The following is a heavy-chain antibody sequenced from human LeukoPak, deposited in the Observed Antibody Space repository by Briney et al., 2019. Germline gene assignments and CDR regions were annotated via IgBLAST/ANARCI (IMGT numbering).Heavy chain of an antibody. CDR2: ISSSGSTI. CDR1: GFTFSDYY. Sequence: PGGSLRLSCAASGFTFSDYYMSWIRQAPGKGLEWVSYISSSGSTIYYAAPVKGRFTFSRDNAKNSLYLQMNSLRAEDTAVYYCARDRYNWNDDINWCDPWGQGTLVTVSS. J-gene: IGHJ5*02. V-gene: IGHV3-11*04. CDR3: ARDRYNWNDDINWCDP. D-gene: IGHD1-1*01.